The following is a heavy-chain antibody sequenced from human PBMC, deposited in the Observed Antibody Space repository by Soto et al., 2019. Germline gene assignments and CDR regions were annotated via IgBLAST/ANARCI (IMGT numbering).Heavy chain of an antibody. D-gene: IGHD5-18*01. J-gene: IGHJ4*02. Sequence: PGGSLRLSCAVSGFNFRVYGMHWVRQAPGKGLEWVAVISYDGSDKYYGDAVKGRFTISRDTSKTTLYLQMNSLRTEDTAVYYCAKAGYSYGIGSQLDSWGQGTLVTVSS. V-gene: IGHV3-30*18. CDR1: GFNFRVYG. CDR3: AKAGYSYGIGSQLDS. CDR2: ISYDGSDK.